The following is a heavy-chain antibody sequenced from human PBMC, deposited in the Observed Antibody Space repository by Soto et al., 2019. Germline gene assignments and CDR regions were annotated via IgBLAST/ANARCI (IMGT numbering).Heavy chain of an antibody. D-gene: IGHD6-19*01. CDR2: ITDSGGDT. V-gene: IGHV3-23*01. CDR1: GFTFSSCA. Sequence: PGGSLRLSCAASGFTFSSCAMTWVRQAPGKGLEWVSLITDSGGDTYYVESVKGRFTISRDNSKNTLYLQMNSLRAEDTAIYYCAKAGGSGWGKDYFDYWGQGTLVTVSS. CDR3: AKAGGSGWGKDYFDY. J-gene: IGHJ4*01.